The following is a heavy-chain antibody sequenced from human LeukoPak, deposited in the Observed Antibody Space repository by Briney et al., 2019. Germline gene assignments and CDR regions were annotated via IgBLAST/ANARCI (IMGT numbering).Heavy chain of an antibody. Sequence: PGGSLRLSCAASGFTFSSYGMHWVRQAPGKGLEWVAVISYDGSNKYYADSVKGRFTISRDNSKDTLYLQMNSLRAEDTAVYYCAKDHWYQLLIYYFDYWGQGTLVTVPS. D-gene: IGHD2-2*01. CDR3: AKDHWYQLLIYYFDY. J-gene: IGHJ4*02. V-gene: IGHV3-30*18. CDR2: ISYDGSNK. CDR1: GFTFSSYG.